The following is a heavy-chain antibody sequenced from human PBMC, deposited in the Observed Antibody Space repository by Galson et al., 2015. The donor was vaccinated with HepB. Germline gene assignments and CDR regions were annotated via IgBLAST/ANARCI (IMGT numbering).Heavy chain of an antibody. CDR3: ARHPVGATDY. V-gene: IGHV4-39*01. J-gene: IGHJ4*02. CDR2: IHHSGNA. CDR1: GGSISTSSYY. D-gene: IGHD1-26*01. Sequence: ETLSLTCTVSGGSISTSSYYWAWIRQPPGKGLEWIGAIHHSGNAYYNASLKSRVTIFVDTSKNQFSLKLSSVTVVDTAVYYCARHPVGATDYWGQGTLVTVSS.